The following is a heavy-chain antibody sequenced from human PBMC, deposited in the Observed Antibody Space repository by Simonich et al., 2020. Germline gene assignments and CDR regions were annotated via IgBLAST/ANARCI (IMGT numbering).Heavy chain of an antibody. V-gene: IGHV1-2*02. Sequence: QVQLVQSGAEVKKPGASVKVSCKASGYTLTAYNMPWGLQAPGKGLGWMGWINPTSERKNEAQKYKGRVTMTRDTSIRTAYMELSRLRSDDTAVYYCAIYSPSIAARPYWYFDLWGRGTLVTVSS. J-gene: IGHJ2*01. CDR2: INPTSERK. CDR3: AIYSPSIAARPYWYFDL. D-gene: IGHD6-6*01. CDR1: GYTLTAYN.